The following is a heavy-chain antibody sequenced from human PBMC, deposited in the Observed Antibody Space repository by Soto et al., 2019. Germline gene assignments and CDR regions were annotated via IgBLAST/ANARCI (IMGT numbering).Heavy chain of an antibody. CDR2: IYYSGST. V-gene: IGHV4-59*08. D-gene: IGHD5-18*01. Sequence: QVQLQESGPGLVKPSETLSLTCTVSGGSISSYYWSWIRQPPGKGLEWIGYIYYSGSTNYNPSLXSXVXTXXDPSNNQFSLKLSSVTAADTAVYYCARRYGSCFDYWGQGTLVTVSS. CDR3: ARRYGSCFDY. J-gene: IGHJ4*02. CDR1: GGSISSYY.